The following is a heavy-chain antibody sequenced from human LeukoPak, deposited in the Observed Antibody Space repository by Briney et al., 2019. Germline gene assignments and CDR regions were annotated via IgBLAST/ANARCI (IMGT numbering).Heavy chain of an antibody. CDR1: GGSISSYY. J-gene: IGHJ4*02. D-gene: IGHD5-12*01. Sequence: SETLSLTCTVSGGSISSYYWSWIRQPPGKGLEWIGYIYYSGGTNYNPSLKSRVTISVDTSKNQFSLKLSSVTAADTAVYYCARGGYSGYDFLFDYWGQGTLVTVSS. CDR2: IYYSGGT. CDR3: ARGGYSGYDFLFDY. V-gene: IGHV4-59*01.